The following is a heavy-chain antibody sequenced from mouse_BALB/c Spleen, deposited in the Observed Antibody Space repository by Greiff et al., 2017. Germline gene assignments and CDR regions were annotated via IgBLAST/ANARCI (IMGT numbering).Heavy chain of an antibody. CDR3: ATHYYGSSYGVAY. CDR1: GFTFSSYA. J-gene: IGHJ3*01. Sequence: DVKLVESGGGLVKPGGSLKLSCAASGFTFSSYAMSWVRQTPEKRLEWVASISSGGSTYYPDSVKGRFTISRDNARNILYLQMSSLRSEDTAMYYCATHYYGSSYGVAYWGQGTLVTVSA. D-gene: IGHD1-1*01. V-gene: IGHV5-6-5*01. CDR2: ISSGGST.